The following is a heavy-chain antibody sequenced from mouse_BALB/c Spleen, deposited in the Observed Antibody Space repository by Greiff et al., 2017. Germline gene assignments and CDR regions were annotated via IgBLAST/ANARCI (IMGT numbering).Heavy chain of an antibody. CDR3: ARRNYGGSYDWYFDV. D-gene: IGHD1-1*01. V-gene: IGHV1-4*02. J-gene: IGHJ1*01. CDR2: IIPSSGYT. CDR1: GYTFTSYT. Sequence: QVQLQQSAAELARPGASVKMSCKASGYTFTSYTMHWVKQRPGQGLDWIGYIIPSSGYTEYNQKFKDKTTLTADKSSSTAYMQLSSLTSEDSAVYYCARRNYGGSYDWYFDVWGAGTTVTVSS.